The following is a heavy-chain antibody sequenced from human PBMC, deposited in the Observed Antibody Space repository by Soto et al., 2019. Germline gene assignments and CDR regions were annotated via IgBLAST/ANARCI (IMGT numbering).Heavy chain of an antibody. V-gene: IGHV3-23*01. J-gene: IGHJ4*02. CDR3: AKDRRAGGNYGFYSDF. CDR2: SSATGAGT. CDR1: GFTFSSYG. Sequence: EVQLLESGGGLVQPGGSLRLSCAASGFTFSSYGMTWVRQAPGKGLEWVSFSSATGAGTYYADSVKGRFTISRDNSKNTVYLQMTSLRAADTAVYYCAKDRRAGGNYGFYSDFWGQGALVIVSS. D-gene: IGHD1-7*01.